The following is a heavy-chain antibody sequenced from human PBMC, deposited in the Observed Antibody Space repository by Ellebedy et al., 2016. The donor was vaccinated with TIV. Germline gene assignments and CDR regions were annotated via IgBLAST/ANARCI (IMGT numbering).Heavy chain of an antibody. CDR3: ARHGKGVAGYWFFDV. J-gene: IGHJ2*01. D-gene: IGHD6-13*01. CDR2: FDSVASSI. V-gene: IGHV5-10-1*01. Sequence: KVSCKASGYSFTKYWIGWVRQMPGKGLEWMGKFDSVASSIEYSPSFQGHVTISGDKSISTAYLQWSSLEASDTAMYYCARHGKGVAGYWFFDVWGRGTLVTVSS. CDR1: GYSFTKYW.